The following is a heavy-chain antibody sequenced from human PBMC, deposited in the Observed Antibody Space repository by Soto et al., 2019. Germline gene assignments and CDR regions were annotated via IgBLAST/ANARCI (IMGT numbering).Heavy chain of an antibody. J-gene: IGHJ4*02. V-gene: IGHV4-59*01. CDR1: GASISSYY. CDR3: SYGDSPGPIDH. Sequence: TLSLTCSVSGASISSYYWSWFRQAPGKGLEYIGYIHNGERTNYNPSLESRVTISADTSKNQFSLRLSSVTAADTAMYYCSYGDSPGPIDHWGQGTLVTVSS. CDR2: IHNGERT. D-gene: IGHD4-17*01.